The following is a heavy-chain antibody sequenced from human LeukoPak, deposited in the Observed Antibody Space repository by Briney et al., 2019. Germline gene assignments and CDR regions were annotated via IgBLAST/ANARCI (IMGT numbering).Heavy chain of an antibody. Sequence: PGGSLRLSCAASGLTFRNYAMTWVRHAPGKGLEWVSSITGDSGATSYADSVKGRFTVYRDNSINTLYLQMNSLRAGDTAVYYCAKDPNGDYVRAFDSWGQGTLVTVSS. CDR2: ITGDSGAT. CDR3: AKDPNGDYVRAFDS. J-gene: IGHJ3*01. D-gene: IGHD4-17*01. CDR1: GLTFRNYA. V-gene: IGHV3-23*01.